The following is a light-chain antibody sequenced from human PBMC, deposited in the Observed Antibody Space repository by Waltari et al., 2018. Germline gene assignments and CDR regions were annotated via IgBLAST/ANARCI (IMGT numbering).Light chain of an antibody. CDR1: QSLLFSSNNKNY. CDR2: WAS. V-gene: IGKV4-1*01. CDR3: LQYYSGVLT. Sequence: DIVMTQSPDSLAVSLGERATINCKSSQSLLFSSNNKNYLAWFQQKAGQPPKLLIYWASTRESGVPDRFSGSGSGTDFTLTISSLQAEDVAVYYCLQYYSGVLTCAGGSKVEIK. J-gene: IGKJ4*01.